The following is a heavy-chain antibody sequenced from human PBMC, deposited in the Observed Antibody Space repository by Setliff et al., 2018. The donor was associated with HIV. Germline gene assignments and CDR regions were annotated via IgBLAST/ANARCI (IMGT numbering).Heavy chain of an antibody. Sequence: PSVKVSCKASGGTFRSYSINWVRQAPGQGLEWMGTIIPFIDATHYAQSFQGRLTITADESSNTAYMELSSLRLHDTAVYYCAKAAVEMTTIAFGGPPGYWGQGTLVTVS. J-gene: IGHJ4*02. CDR1: GGTFRSYS. CDR2: IIPFIDAT. CDR3: AKAAVEMTTIAFGGPPGY. V-gene: IGHV1-69*11. D-gene: IGHD3-16*01.